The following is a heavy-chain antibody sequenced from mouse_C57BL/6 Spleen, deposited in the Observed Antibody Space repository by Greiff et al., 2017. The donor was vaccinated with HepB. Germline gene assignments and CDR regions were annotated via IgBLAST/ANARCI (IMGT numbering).Heavy chain of an antibody. D-gene: IGHD1-1*01. CDR3: ARTYGSSYDGYAMDY. V-gene: IGHV2-9-1*01. J-gene: IGHJ4*01. CDR2: IWTGGGT. CDR1: GFSLTSYA. Sequence: VQLQQSGPGLVAPSQSLSITCTVSGFSLTSYAISWVRQPPGKGLEWLGVIWTGGGTNYNSALKSRLGISKDNSKSQVFLKMNSLQTDDTARYYCARTYGSSYDGYAMDYWGQGTSVTVSS.